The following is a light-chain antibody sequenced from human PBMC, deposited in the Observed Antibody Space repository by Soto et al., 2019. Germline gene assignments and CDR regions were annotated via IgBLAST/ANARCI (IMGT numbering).Light chain of an antibody. Sequence: DIQLTQSPSSLSASVGDRVTITCQASQDINNYLNWYQQKPGKAPKLLIFDASSVETGVPSRFSGSGSGTHFTFTISSLEPEDIATYHCHQYEGLPLTFGGGTRVELK. CDR2: DAS. J-gene: IGKJ4*01. CDR1: QDINNY. V-gene: IGKV1-33*01. CDR3: HQYEGLPLT.